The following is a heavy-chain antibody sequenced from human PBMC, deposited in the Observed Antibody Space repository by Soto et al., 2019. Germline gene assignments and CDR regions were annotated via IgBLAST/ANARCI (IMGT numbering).Heavy chain of an antibody. J-gene: IGHJ6*02. V-gene: IGHV4-31*03. Sequence: QVQLQESGPGLVKPSQTLSLTCTVSGGSISSGGYYWSWIRQHPGKGLEWIGYIYYSGRTYYNPSLKSGVHLSVHTSKIQFSLKLSSVTAADTAVYYCARGGRRSPGMDVWGQGTTVTVSS. CDR1: GGSISSGGYY. CDR3: ARGGRRSPGMDV. CDR2: IYYSGRT.